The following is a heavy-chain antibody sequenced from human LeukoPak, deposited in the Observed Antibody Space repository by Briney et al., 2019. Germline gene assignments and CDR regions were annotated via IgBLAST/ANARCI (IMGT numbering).Heavy chain of an antibody. Sequence: GRSLRLSCAASGFTLSSYGMHWVRQAPGKGLEWVAVISYDGSNKYYADSMKGRFTISRDNSKNTLYLQMNSLRAEDTAVYYCAKGGTDAFDIWGQGTMVTVSS. V-gene: IGHV3-30*18. J-gene: IGHJ3*02. CDR3: AKGGTDAFDI. CDR1: GFTLSSYG. CDR2: ISYDGSNK.